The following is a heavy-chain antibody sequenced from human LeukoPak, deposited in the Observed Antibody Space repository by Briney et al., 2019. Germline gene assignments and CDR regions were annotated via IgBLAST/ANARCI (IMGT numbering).Heavy chain of an antibody. J-gene: IGHJ5*02. CDR1: GFTFSSYW. CDR3: ARETYFSPYNWFDP. CDR2: IKQDGSEK. D-gene: IGHD2/OR15-2a*01. V-gene: IGHV3-7*01. Sequence: GGSLRLSCAASGFTFSSYWMSWVRQAPGKGLEWVANIKQDGSEKYYVDSVKGRFTISRDNAKNSLYLQMNSLRAEDTAVYYCARETYFSPYNWFDPWGQGTLVTVSS.